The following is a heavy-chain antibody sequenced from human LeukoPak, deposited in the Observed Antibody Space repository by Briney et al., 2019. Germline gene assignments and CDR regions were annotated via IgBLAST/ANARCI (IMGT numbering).Heavy chain of an antibody. D-gene: IGHD3-22*01. J-gene: IGHJ4*02. Sequence: GGSLRLSCAASGFDFRRSWMSWVRQAPGKGLEWVAIIKQDGGEKNCVDSVKGRFTISRDNAKNSLYLQMDSLRAEDTAVYYCARVVPRGDSSGYNYFDYWGQGTLVTVSS. V-gene: IGHV3-7*03. CDR2: IKQDGGEK. CDR3: ARVVPRGDSSGYNYFDY. CDR1: GFDFRRSW.